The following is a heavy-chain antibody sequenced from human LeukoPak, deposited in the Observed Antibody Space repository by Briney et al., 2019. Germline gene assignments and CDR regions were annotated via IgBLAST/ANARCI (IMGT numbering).Heavy chain of an antibody. J-gene: IGHJ5*02. CDR2: INHSGST. Sequence: SETLSLTCAVYGGSFSGYYWSWIRQPPGKGLEWIGEINHSGSTNYNPSLKSRVTISVDTSKNQFSLKLSSVTAADTAVYYCARGIGDFWSGYHSTYNWFDPWGQGTLATVSS. CDR3: ARGIGDFWSGYHSTYNWFDP. CDR1: GGSFSGYY. D-gene: IGHD3-3*01. V-gene: IGHV4-34*01.